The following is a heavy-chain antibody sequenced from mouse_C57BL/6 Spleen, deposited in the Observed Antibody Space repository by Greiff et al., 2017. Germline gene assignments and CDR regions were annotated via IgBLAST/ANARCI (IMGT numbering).Heavy chain of an antibody. CDR2: IDPSDSYT. Sequence: VQLQQPGAELVMPGASVKLSCKASGYTFTSYWMHWVKQRPGQGLEWIGEIDPSDSYTNYNQKFKGKSTLTVDKSSSTAYMQLSSLTSEDSAVYYCAREGTAQAPFDDWGQGTTLTVSS. J-gene: IGHJ2*01. CDR1: GYTFTSYW. V-gene: IGHV1-69*01. D-gene: IGHD3-2*02. CDR3: AREGTAQAPFDD.